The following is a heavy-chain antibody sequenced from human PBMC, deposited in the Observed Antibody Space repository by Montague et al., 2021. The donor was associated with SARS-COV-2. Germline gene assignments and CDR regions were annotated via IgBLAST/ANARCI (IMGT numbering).Heavy chain of an antibody. D-gene: IGHD1-26*01. V-gene: IGHV4-59*12. Sequence: SETLSLTCTVSGGSSSSYYWSWIRQPPGKGLEWIGYIYYSGGTKYNPSLKSRVTISVDTSKNQFSLKLSSVTAADTAVYYCARDTRIVGATTRLDYWGQGTLVTVSS. CDR1: GGSSSSYY. CDR3: ARDTRIVGATTRLDY. J-gene: IGHJ4*02. CDR2: IYYSGGT.